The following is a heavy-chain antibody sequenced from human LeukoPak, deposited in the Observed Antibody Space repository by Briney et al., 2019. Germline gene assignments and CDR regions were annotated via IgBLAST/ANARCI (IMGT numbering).Heavy chain of an antibody. D-gene: IGHD3-22*01. J-gene: IGHJ4*02. CDR2: ISSSSSYI. CDR3: ARESDSSGYYGY. CDR1: GFTFSSYS. Sequence: PGGSLRLSCAASGFTFSSYSMNWVRQAPGKGLEWVSSISSSSSYIYYADSVKGRFTISRDNAKNSLYLQMNSLRAEDTAVYYCARESDSSGYYGYWGQGTLVTVSS. V-gene: IGHV3-21*04.